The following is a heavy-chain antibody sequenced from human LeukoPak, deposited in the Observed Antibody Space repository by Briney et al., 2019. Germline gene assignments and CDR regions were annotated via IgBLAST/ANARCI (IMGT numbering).Heavy chain of an antibody. Sequence: SVKVSCKASGGTFSSYTINWVRQAPGQGLEWMGGIIPIFGTANYAQKFQGRVTITTDKSTSTTYMELSSLRSEDTAVYYCAGSGTRAAFDIWGQGTMVTVSS. CDR2: IIPIFGTA. V-gene: IGHV1-69*05. J-gene: IGHJ3*02. CDR3: AGSGTRAAFDI. D-gene: IGHD3-10*01. CDR1: GGTFSSYT.